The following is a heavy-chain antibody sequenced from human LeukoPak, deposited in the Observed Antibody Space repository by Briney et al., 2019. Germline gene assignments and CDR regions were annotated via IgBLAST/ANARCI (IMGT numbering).Heavy chain of an antibody. CDR2: INWNGSST. Sequence: GGSLRLSCAVSGFTFDDYGMSWVRQPPGKGLEWVCGINWNGSSTGNADSVRGRFTISREKAENSLYMQMNRLRAEGTALYYCARVGVAYYYDSSGYYRPDWGERTLVTVSS. CDR3: ARVGVAYYYDSSGYYRPD. V-gene: IGHV3-20*04. D-gene: IGHD3-22*01. CDR1: GFTFDDYG. J-gene: IGHJ4*02.